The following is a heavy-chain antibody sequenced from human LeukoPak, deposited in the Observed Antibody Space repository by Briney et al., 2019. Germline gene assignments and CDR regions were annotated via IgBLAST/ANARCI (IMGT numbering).Heavy chain of an antibody. CDR2: ISYSGTT. CDR3: ARDRPGGSSLDY. CDR1: GYSISSGYY. J-gene: IGHJ4*02. Sequence: SETLSLTCTVSGYSISSGYYWSWIRQPPGKSLEWIGYISYSGTTNYNPSLESRVTISLDTSKNQFSLKLSSVTAADTAVYYCARDRPGGSSLDYWGQGTLVTVSS. D-gene: IGHD2-2*01. V-gene: IGHV4-61*01.